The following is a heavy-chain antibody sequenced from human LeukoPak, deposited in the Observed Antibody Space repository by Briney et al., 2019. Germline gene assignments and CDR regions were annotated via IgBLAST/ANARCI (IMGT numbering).Heavy chain of an antibody. CDR1: GGSISSGAYS. D-gene: IGHD3-3*01. CDR2: IYYSGST. Sequence: SETLSLTCSVSGGSISSGAYSWSWIRQHPDKGLEWIGYIYYSGSTNYNPSLKSRVTISVDTSKNQFSLKLSSVTAADTAVYYCARVRRPYDFWSGYLSFRGMDVWGQGTTVTVSS. J-gene: IGHJ6*02. V-gene: IGHV4-61*08. CDR3: ARVRRPYDFWSGYLSFRGMDV.